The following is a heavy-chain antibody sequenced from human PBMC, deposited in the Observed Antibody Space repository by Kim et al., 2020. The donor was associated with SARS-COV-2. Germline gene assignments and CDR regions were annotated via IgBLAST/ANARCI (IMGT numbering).Heavy chain of an antibody. V-gene: IGHV3-21*01. J-gene: IGHJ6*02. D-gene: IGHD6-19*01. Sequence: GGSLRLSCVASGFTFSSYSMNWVRQAPGKGLEWVSSISSSRTYIYYADSVKGRFTISRDNAKNSLYLQMNSLRAEDTAVYYCARWLGPSSGWKREYFYYGVDVWGQGTTVTVSS. CDR1: GFTFSSYS. CDR3: ARWLGPSSGWKREYFYYGVDV. CDR2: ISSSRTYI.